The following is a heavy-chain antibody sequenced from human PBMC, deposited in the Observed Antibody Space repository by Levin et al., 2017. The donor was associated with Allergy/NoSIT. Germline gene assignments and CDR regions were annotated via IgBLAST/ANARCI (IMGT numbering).Heavy chain of an antibody. J-gene: IGHJ4*02. CDR2: INWNRDKI. Sequence: LSLTCAASGFTFGDSAMHWVRQAPXKGLEWVSGINWNRDKIGYADSVRARFTISRDNAKNSLYLQMNSLGPEDMALYYCAKGLNWGSPNTFDYWGQGTLVTVSS. D-gene: IGHD7-27*01. CDR3: AKGLNWGSPNTFDY. V-gene: IGHV3-9*03. CDR1: GFTFGDSA.